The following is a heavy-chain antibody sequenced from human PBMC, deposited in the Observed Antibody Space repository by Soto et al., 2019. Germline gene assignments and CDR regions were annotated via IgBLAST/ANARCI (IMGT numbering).Heavy chain of an antibody. V-gene: IGHV3-30*03. CDR1: GFTFSTYV. CDR2: ISFDGRSK. J-gene: IGHJ4*02. Sequence: GGSLRLSCAASGFTFSTYVMHWVRQAPGKGPEWVAVISFDGRSKDYTDSVKGRFTISRDDSKNTLYLQMNSLRAEDTAIFYCARDPFGYYVNYFDNWGQGTLVTVSS. D-gene: IGHD1-26*01. CDR3: ARDPFGYYVNYFDN.